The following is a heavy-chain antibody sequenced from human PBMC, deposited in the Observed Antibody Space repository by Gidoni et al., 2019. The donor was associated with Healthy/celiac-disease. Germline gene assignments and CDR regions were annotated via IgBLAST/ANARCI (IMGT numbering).Heavy chain of an antibody. CDR1: GGSFSGYY. Sequence: QVQLQQWGAGLLKPSETLSLTCAVYGGSFSGYYWSCIRQPPGKGLEWIGEINHSGSTNYNPSLKSRVTISVDKSKNQFSLKLSSVTAADKAVYYCARGLYDYVWGSYRLGEYFDYWGQGTLVTVSS. CDR3: ARGLYDYVWGSYRLGEYFDY. V-gene: IGHV4-34*01. CDR2: INHSGST. J-gene: IGHJ4*02. D-gene: IGHD3-16*02.